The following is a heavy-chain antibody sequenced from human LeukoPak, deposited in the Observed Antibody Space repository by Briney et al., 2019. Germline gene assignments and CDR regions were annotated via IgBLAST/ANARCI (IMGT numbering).Heavy chain of an antibody. J-gene: IGHJ4*02. Sequence: SGPTLVKPTQTLTVTCSFSGFSVSSSGVAVTWIRQPPGKALEWLALIYWDDDKRYSPSLKSRLTITKDTSKNQVVLTMTNMDPVDTATYYCAHHSSTVTTLYFDYWGQGTLVTVSS. D-gene: IGHD4-17*01. CDR3: AHHSSTVTTLYFDY. CDR1: GFSVSSSGVA. V-gene: IGHV2-5*02. CDR2: IYWDDDK.